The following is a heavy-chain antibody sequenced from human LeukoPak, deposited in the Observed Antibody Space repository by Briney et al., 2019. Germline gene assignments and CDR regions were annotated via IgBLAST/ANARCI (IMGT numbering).Heavy chain of an antibody. CDR2: IYPGDSDT. V-gene: IGHV5-51*01. Sequence: GGSLKISCQGSGYRFTSYWIGWARQMPGKGLEWMGIIYPGDSDTRYSPSFQGQVTISADKSISTAYLQWSSLKASDTAMYYCARHDNGGMVRGLIPADAFDIWGQGTMVTVSS. D-gene: IGHD3-10*01. CDR1: GYRFTSYW. CDR3: ARHDNGGMVRGLIPADAFDI. J-gene: IGHJ3*02.